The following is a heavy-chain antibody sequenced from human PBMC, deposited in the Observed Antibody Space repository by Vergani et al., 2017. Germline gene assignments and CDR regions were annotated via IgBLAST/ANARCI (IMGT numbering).Heavy chain of an antibody. CDR3: ARDTYYYDSSGYFSRDDAFDI. Sequence: EVQLVESGGGLVQPGGSLRLSCAASGFTFSSYSMNWVRQAPGQGLEWVSYISSSSSTTYYADSVKGRFTISRDNAKNSLYLQMNSLRAEDTAVYYCARDTYYYDSSGYFSRDDAFDIWGQGTMVTVSS. V-gene: IGHV3-48*04. D-gene: IGHD3-22*01. J-gene: IGHJ3*02. CDR2: ISSSSSTT. CDR1: GFTFSSYS.